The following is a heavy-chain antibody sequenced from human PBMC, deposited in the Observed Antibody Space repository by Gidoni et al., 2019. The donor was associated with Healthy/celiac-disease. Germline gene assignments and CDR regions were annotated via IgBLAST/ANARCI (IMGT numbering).Heavy chain of an antibody. CDR2: ISGSGGST. J-gene: IGHJ6*02. Sequence: EVQLLESGGGLVQPGGSLRLSCAASGFTFSSYAMSWVRQAPGKGLEWVSAISGSGGSTYYADSVKGRFTISRDNSKNTLYLQMNSLRAEDTAVYYCAKFTRIAARPDYYYYGMDVWGQGTTVTVSS. D-gene: IGHD6-6*01. CDR3: AKFTRIAARPDYYYYGMDV. V-gene: IGHV3-23*01. CDR1: GFTFSSYA.